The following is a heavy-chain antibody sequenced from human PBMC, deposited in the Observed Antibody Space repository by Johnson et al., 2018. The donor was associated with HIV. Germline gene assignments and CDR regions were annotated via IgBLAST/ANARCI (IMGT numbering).Heavy chain of an antibody. J-gene: IGHJ3*02. V-gene: IGHV3-23*04. D-gene: IGHD3-22*01. CDR2: IKSDGTST. CDR3: ARDRALRGYYDSSGYTWADAFDI. CDR1: GFTFSSYA. Sequence: VQLVESGGGLVQPGGSLRLSCAASGFTFSSYAMSWVRQAPGKGLVWVSRIKSDGTSTNYADSVKGRFTISRDNSKNTLYLQMGSLRAEHMAVYYCARDRALRGYYDSSGYTWADAFDIWGQGTMVTVSS.